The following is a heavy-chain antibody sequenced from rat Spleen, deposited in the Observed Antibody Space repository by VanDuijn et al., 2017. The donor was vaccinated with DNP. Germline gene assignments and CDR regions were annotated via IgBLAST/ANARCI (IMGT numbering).Heavy chain of an antibody. J-gene: IGHJ2*01. CDR3: ARGATGDY. D-gene: IGHD1-11*01. CDR2: INSAGST. Sequence: EVQLQESGPGLVKPSQSLSLTCSVTGYSITSSSRWNWIRKFPGNKLEWMGYINSAGSTHYNPSLKSRISITRDTSKNQFFLQVNSVTTEDTATYYCARGATGDYWGQGVMVTVSS. V-gene: IGHV3-3*01. CDR1: GYSITSSSR.